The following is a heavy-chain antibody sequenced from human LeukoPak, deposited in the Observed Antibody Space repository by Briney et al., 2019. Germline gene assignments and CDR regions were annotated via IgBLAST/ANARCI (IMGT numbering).Heavy chain of an antibody. V-gene: IGHV4-59*01. D-gene: IGHD3-10*01. CDR2: IYYSGST. J-gene: IGHJ3*02. CDR3: ATWSYYLRRDAFDI. CDR1: GCSISSYY. Sequence: SETLSLTCTVSGCSISSYYWSWIRQPPGKGLEWIGYIYYSGSTNYNPSLKSRVTISVDTSKNQFSLKLSSVTAADTAVYYCATWSYYLRRDAFDIWGQGTMVTVSS.